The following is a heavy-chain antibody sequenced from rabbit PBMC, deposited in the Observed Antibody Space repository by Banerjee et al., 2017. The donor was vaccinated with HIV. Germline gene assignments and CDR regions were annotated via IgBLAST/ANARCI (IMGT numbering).Heavy chain of an antibody. CDR2: INTGSSGST. CDR3: ASRNASDSGYYPL. J-gene: IGHJ3*01. V-gene: IGHV1S45*01. D-gene: IGHD1-1*01. Sequence: QQQLEESGGDLVKPGASLTLTCTASGFSFSSNYWMCWVRQAPGKGLEWIGCINTGSSGSTYYASWVNGRFSISRSTSLNTVTLQMTSLTAADTATYFCASRNASDSGYYPLWGQGTLVTVS. CDR1: GFSFSSNYW.